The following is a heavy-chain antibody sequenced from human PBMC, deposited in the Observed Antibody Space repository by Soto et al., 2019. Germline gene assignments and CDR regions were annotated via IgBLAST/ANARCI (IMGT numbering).Heavy chain of an antibody. CDR2: ISSSGSTI. J-gene: IGHJ5*02. Sequence: QVQLVESGGGLVKPGGSLRLSCAASGFTFSDYYMSWIRQAPGKGLEWVSYISSSGSTIYYADSVKGRFTISRDNAKNSLYLQMNGLRAEDPAVYYCARVWNFWSGYYTGGHGWFDPWGQGTLVTVSS. V-gene: IGHV3-11*01. D-gene: IGHD3-3*01. CDR1: GFTFSDYY. CDR3: ARVWNFWSGYYTGGHGWFDP.